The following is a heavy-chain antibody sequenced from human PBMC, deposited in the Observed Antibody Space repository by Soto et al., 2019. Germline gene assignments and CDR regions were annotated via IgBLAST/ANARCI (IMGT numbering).Heavy chain of an antibody. CDR1: GFTFSSCV. CDR3: AKRPSSESREFDS. J-gene: IGHJ4*02. V-gene: IGHV3-23*01. CDR2: ISAGDGDT. D-gene: IGHD3-10*01. Sequence: PGGSLRLSCAASGFTFSSCVMTWVRQAPGKGLEYVSSISAGDGDTYHADSVKGRFTISRDNSKSTLYLQMNSLRVEDTAVYYCAKRPSSESREFDSWGQGTLVTVSS.